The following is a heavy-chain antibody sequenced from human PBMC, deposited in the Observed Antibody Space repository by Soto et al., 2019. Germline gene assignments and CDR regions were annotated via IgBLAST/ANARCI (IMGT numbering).Heavy chain of an antibody. D-gene: IGHD1-7*01. V-gene: IGHV4-61*01. CDR2: IYYSGST. CDR3: AREGVTGTYDP. CDR1: GGSVSSGSYY. Sequence: QVQLQESGPGLVKPSETLSLTCTVSGGSVSSGSYYWTWIRQPPGKGLEWIGYIYYSGSTKYSPALKRRVTISIDTSKNQFSLKLSSVTAADTAMYYCAREGVTGTYDPWGQGTLVTVSS. J-gene: IGHJ5*02.